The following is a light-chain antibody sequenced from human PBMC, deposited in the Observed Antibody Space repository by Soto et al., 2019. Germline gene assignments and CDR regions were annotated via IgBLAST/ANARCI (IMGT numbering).Light chain of an antibody. CDR1: RGVRSN. CDR3: QQYNNWPPYT. J-gene: IGKJ2*01. V-gene: IGKV3-15*01. CDR2: GAS. Sequence: EIVMTQSPAPLSFPPGERAPSSCRASRGVRSNLAWYQQKPGQAPRLLIYGASTRATGIPARFSGSGSGTEFTLTISSLQSEDFAVYYCQQYNNWPPYTFGQGTKLEIK.